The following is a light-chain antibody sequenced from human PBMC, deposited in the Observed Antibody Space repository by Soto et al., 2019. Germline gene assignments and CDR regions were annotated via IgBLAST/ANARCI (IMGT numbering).Light chain of an antibody. V-gene: IGKV3-20*01. Sequence: EIVLTQSPGTLSLSPGERATLSCRASQSVSSNYLAWYQQKPGQAPRLLIYGTSNRATGIPDRFSGSGSGTDFTLTISRLEPEDFAVYYCQQYGSSLTWTFGQGTKLDIK. J-gene: IGKJ1*01. CDR2: GTS. CDR3: QQYGSSLTWT. CDR1: QSVSSNY.